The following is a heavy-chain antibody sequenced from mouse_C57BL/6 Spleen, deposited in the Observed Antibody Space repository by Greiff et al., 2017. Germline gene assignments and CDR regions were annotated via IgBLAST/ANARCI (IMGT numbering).Heavy chain of an antibody. V-gene: IGHV1-18*01. Sequence: EVKLQQSGPELVKPGASVKIPCKASGYTFTDYNMDWVKQSHGKSLEWIGDINPNNGGTIYNQKFKGKATLTVDKSSSTAYMELRSLTSEDTAVYYCARGEDIYDYDVGAMDYWGQGTSVTVSS. CDR2: INPNNGGT. CDR1: GYTFTDYN. D-gene: IGHD2-4*01. J-gene: IGHJ4*01. CDR3: ARGEDIYDYDVGAMDY.